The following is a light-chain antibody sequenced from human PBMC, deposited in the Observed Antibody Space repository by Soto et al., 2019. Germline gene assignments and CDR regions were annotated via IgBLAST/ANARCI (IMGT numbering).Light chain of an antibody. J-gene: IGLJ3*02. CDR1: SSDLGAYNY. V-gene: IGLV2-14*03. CDR2: DVS. Sequence: QSVLTQPASVSGSPGQSITISCTGSSSDLGAYNYVSWYQQHPDKAPKLMIFDVSIRPSGVSHRFSGSKSGRTASLTISGLQAEDEADYYCSSYRSSMTLVFGGGTKLTAL. CDR3: SSYRSSMTLV.